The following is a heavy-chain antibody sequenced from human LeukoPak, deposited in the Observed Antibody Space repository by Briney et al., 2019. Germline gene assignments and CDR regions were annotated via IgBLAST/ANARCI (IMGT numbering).Heavy chain of an antibody. D-gene: IGHD3-22*01. CDR1: GFTVSSNY. CDR3: AREGGGMIDWYFDL. J-gene: IGHJ2*01. CDR2: IYSGGST. Sequence: GRSLRLSCAASGFTVSSNYMSWVRQAPGKGLEWVSVIYSGGSTYYADSVKGRFTISRDNSKNTLYLQMNSLRAEDTAVYYCAREGGGMIDWYFDLWGRGTLVTVSS. V-gene: IGHV3-53*01.